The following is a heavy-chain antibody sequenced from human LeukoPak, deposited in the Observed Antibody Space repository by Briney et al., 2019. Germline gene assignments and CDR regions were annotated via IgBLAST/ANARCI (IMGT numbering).Heavy chain of an antibody. CDR3: ARAYYYDSSGYYTPLRD. Sequence: SVKVSCKASGGTFSSYAISWVRQAPGQGLEWMGGIIPIFGTANYAQKFQGRVTITADESTSTAYMELSSLRSEDTAVYYCARAYYYDSSGYYTPLRDWGQGTLVTVYS. CDR1: GGTFSSYA. CDR2: IIPIFGTA. J-gene: IGHJ4*02. D-gene: IGHD3-22*01. V-gene: IGHV1-69*13.